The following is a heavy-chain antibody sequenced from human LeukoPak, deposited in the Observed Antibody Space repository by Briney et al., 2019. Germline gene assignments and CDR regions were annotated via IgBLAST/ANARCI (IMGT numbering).Heavy chain of an antibody. J-gene: IGHJ4*02. CDR1: GFTFSSYG. CDR2: LWYDGSNK. D-gene: IGHD3-22*01. V-gene: IGHV3-33*01. CDR3: ARVNYYYDSSGFDY. Sequence: GRSLRLSCAASGFTFSSYGMHWVRQAPGKGLEWVAVLWYDGSNKYYADSVKGRFTISRDNSKNTLYLQMNSLRAEDTAVYYCARVNYYYDSSGFDYWGQGTLVTVSS.